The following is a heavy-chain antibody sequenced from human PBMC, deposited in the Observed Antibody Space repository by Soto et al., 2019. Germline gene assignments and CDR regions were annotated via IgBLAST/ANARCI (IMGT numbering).Heavy chain of an antibody. D-gene: IGHD6-13*01. CDR2: ISISGDKT. CDR1: GFTFTNYA. J-gene: IGHJ4*02. V-gene: IGHV3-23*01. Sequence: EVQILESGGGLVQPGGSLRLSCAASGFTFTNYAMTWVRQAPGKGLEWVSAISISGDKTYYADSVKGRFTISRDNSQNTLYLQMNGLTAEDTADYYCAKVQGITAANDYWGRGTLATVSS. CDR3: AKVQGITAANDY.